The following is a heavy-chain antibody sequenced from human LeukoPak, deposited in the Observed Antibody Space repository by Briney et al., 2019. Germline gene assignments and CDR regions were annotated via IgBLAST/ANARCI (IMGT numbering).Heavy chain of an antibody. V-gene: IGHV3-33*01. J-gene: IGHJ4*02. D-gene: IGHD2-15*01. Sequence: GGSLRLSCAASGFTFSSHGMHWVRKAPGKGLEWVTIIWNDGSNKNYVDSVKGRFIISRDNSKNTLYLQMNSLRAEDTAVYYCARGCGGSAACYIIDYWGQGTLVTVSS. CDR3: ARGCGGSAACYIIDY. CDR1: GFTFSSHG. CDR2: IWNDGSNK.